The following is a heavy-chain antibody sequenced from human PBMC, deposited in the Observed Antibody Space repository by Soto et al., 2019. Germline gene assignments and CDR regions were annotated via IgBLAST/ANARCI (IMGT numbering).Heavy chain of an antibody. CDR2: IATYNSNR. CDR1: GDTFTNFG. CDR3: ARVVRGVVNWFDP. D-gene: IGHD3-10*01. J-gene: IGHJ5*02. Sequence: HLVQSGPEVKKPGASITVSCKTSGDTFTNFGLSWVRQAPGQGLELMGWIATYNSNRNYAQKFQGRLTLTTDTSTSTAYMELKNLGYDDTAVYYCARVVRGVVNWFDPWGQGTLVTVSS. V-gene: IGHV1-18*01.